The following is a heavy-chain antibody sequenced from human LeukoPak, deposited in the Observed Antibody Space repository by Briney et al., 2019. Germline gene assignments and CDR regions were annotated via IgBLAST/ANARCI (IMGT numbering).Heavy chain of an antibody. CDR3: AKDLFEWRWLQPDY. D-gene: IGHD5-24*01. CDR2: ISYDGSNK. V-gene: IGHV3-30-3*01. Sequence: PGRSLRLSCAASGFTFSSYAMHWVRQAPGKGLEWVAVISYDGSNKYYADSVKGRFTISRDNSKNTLYLQMNSLRAEDTAVYYCAKDLFEWRWLQPDYWGQGTLVTVSS. J-gene: IGHJ4*02. CDR1: GFTFSSYA.